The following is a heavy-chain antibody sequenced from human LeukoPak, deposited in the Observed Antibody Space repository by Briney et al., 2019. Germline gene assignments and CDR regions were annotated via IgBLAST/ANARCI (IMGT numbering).Heavy chain of an antibody. Sequence: SETLSLTCTVSSGSISSYYCSWIRQPPGKGLEWIGYIYYSGSTNYNPSLKSRVTISVDTSRNQFSLKLNSVTAADTAVYYCATDLGALYYDSSPAGYWGQGTLVTVSS. CDR3: ATDLGALYYDSSPAGY. V-gene: IGHV4-59*12. CDR1: SGSISSYY. J-gene: IGHJ4*02. CDR2: IYYSGST. D-gene: IGHD3-22*01.